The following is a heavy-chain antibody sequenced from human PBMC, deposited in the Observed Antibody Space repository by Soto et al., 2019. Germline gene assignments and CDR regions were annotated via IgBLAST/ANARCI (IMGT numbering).Heavy chain of an antibody. V-gene: IGHV1-8*01. CDR2: MNPNSGNT. CDR3: ARDYYYGSAAWGYNWFDP. J-gene: IGHJ5*02. D-gene: IGHD3-10*01. Sequence: XSVKVSCEASGYTFNSYDINWVRQATGQGLEWMGWMNPNSGNTGYAQKFQGRVTMTRNTSISTAYMELSSLRSEDTAVYYCARDYYYGSAAWGYNWFDPWGQGTLVTVSS. CDR1: GYTFNSYD.